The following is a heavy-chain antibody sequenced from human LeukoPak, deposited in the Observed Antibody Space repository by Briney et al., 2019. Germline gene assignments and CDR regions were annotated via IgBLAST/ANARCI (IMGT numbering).Heavy chain of an antibody. CDR2: IYTSGST. CDR3: ARGPPTYAFDI. V-gene: IGHV4-61*02. J-gene: IGHJ3*02. CDR1: GGSISSGSYY. Sequence: TLSLTCTVSGGSISSGSYYWSWIRQPAGKGLEWIGRIYTSGSTNYNPSLKSRVTISVDTSKNQFSLKLSSVTAADTAVYYCARGPPTYAFDIWGQGTMVTVSS.